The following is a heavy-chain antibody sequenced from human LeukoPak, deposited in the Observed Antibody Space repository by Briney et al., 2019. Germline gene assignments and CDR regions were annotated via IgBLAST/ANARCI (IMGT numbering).Heavy chain of an antibody. CDR3: ARIGLYGSGSDY. CDR2: IYYSGST. Sequence: MPSETLSLTCTVSGGSISSYYWSWIRQPPGKGLEWIGYIYYSGSTNYNPSLKSRVTISVDTSKNQFSLKLSSVTAADTAVYYCARIGLYGSGSDYWGQGTLVTVSS. J-gene: IGHJ4*02. CDR1: GGSISSYY. V-gene: IGHV4-59*01. D-gene: IGHD3-10*01.